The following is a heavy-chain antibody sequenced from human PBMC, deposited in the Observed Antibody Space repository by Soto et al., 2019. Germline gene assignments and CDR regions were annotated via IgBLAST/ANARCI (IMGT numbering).Heavy chain of an antibody. D-gene: IGHD3-9*01. CDR2: IIPIFGTA. Sequence: SVKVSCKASGGTFSSYAISWVRQAPGQGLEWMGGIIPIFGTANYAQKFQGRVTITADESTSTAYMELSSLRSEDTAVYYCAKSPYYDILSWSPYYFDYWGQGTLVTVSS. J-gene: IGHJ4*02. CDR1: GGTFSSYA. CDR3: AKSPYYDILSWSPYYFDY. V-gene: IGHV1-69*13.